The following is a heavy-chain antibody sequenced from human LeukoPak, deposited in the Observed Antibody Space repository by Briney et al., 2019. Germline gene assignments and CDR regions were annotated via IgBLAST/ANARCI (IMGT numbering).Heavy chain of an antibody. CDR1: GASISSGNYY. CDR3: ARAPSMINLDY. V-gene: IGHV4-61*02. Sequence: PSETLSLTCTVSGASISSGNYYWSWIRQLAGKGLEWIGRIYTSGSTNYNPSLKSRVTISLDTSKNQFSLKLSSVTAADTAVYYCARAPSMINLDYWGQGILVTVSS. CDR2: IYTSGST. J-gene: IGHJ4*02. D-gene: IGHD3-22*01.